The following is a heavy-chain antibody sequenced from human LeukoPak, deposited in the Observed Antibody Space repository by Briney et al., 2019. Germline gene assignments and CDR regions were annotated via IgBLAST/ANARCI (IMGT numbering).Heavy chain of an antibody. CDR3: AKDNVPYYYGSGVDY. Sequence: GGSLRLSCAASGFAFSSYGMHWVRQAPGKGLEWLAVISYDGSNKYYADSVKGRFTISRDNSKNTLYLQMNSLRAEDTAVYYCAKDNVPYYYGSGVDYWGQGTLVTVSS. V-gene: IGHV3-30*18. J-gene: IGHJ4*02. CDR2: ISYDGSNK. D-gene: IGHD3-10*01. CDR1: GFAFSSYG.